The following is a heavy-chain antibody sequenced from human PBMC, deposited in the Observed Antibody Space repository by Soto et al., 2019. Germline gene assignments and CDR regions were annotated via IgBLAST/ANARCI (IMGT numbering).Heavy chain of an antibody. D-gene: IGHD6-6*01. CDR3: ARDPQYSTSSQVFDS. J-gene: IGHJ4*02. CDR1: GYTFTTYA. V-gene: IGHV1-18*01. Sequence: QVQLGQSGAEVKKPGASVKVSCKASGYTFTTYAISWVRQAPGQGLEWMGRISTYNENTKYAQKLQGRVTMTTDTSTSTAYIELRRLISDDTAVYYCARDPQYSTSSQVFDSWGQGTLVTVSS. CDR2: ISTYNENT.